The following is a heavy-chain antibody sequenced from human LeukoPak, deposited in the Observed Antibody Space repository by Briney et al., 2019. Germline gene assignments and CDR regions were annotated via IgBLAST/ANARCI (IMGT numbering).Heavy chain of an antibody. CDR1: GYSFTSYW. J-gene: IGHJ3*02. CDR2: IYPGDSDT. D-gene: IGHD2-15*01. CDR3: ASTRYCSGGSCYSLAAFDI. V-gene: IGHV5-51*01. Sequence: GESLKISCKGSGYSFTSYWIGWVRQMPGKGLEWMGIIYPGDSDTRYSPSFQGQVTISADKFISTAYLQWSSLKASDTAMYYCASTRYCSGGSCYSLAAFDIWGQGTMVTVSS.